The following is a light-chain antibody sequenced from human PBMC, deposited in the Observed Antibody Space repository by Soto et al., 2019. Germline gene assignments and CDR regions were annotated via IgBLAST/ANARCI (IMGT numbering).Light chain of an antibody. Sequence: DIQMTQSPSSLSASVGDRVTITCRASQSISSWLAWYQQKPGKAPKLLIYDASSLESRAPSRFSGSGSGTEFTLTISSLQPEDFATYYCQQYNTLPYTFGQGTKLEIK. V-gene: IGKV1-5*01. CDR2: DAS. CDR1: QSISSW. CDR3: QQYNTLPYT. J-gene: IGKJ2*01.